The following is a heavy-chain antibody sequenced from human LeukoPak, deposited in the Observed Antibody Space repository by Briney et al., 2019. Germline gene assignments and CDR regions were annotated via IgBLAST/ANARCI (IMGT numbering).Heavy chain of an antibody. Sequence: GGSLRLSCAASGFTFSSYAMSWVCQAPGKGLEWVSAISGSGGSTYYADSVKGRFTISRDNTKNTLYLQMNSPRAEDTAVYYCARGSGRITIFGVALDAFDIWGQGTMVTVSS. CDR1: GFTFSSYA. J-gene: IGHJ3*02. V-gene: IGHV3-23*01. CDR3: ARGSGRITIFGVALDAFDI. CDR2: ISGSGGST. D-gene: IGHD3-3*01.